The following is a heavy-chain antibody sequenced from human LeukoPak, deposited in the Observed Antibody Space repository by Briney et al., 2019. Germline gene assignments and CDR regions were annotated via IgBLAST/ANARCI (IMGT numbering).Heavy chain of an antibody. V-gene: IGHV3-48*01. Sequence: GGSLRLSCAASGFTFSGFIMNWVRQAPGKGLEWVSYISTSSSPIYYADSVKGRFTISRDNAKNSLYLQMNSLRAEDTAVYYCARGLAARQGAFDLWGQGTMVTVSS. D-gene: IGHD6-6*01. CDR2: ISTSSSPI. CDR3: ARGLAARQGAFDL. J-gene: IGHJ3*01. CDR1: GFTFSGFI.